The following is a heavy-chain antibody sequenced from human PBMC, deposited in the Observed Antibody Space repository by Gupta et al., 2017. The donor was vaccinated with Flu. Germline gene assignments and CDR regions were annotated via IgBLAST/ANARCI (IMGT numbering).Heavy chain of an antibody. CDR2: IYYSGST. CDR1: GGSISSSSYY. Sequence: QLQLQESLPGLVKPSETLSLTCTVSGGSISSSSYYWGWIRQPPGKGLEWIGSIYYSGSTYYNPSLKRRVTRAVDTSKSQFSLKLSSETAAETAVYYCSRRDLDSSVGYGQSGHEFDYWGQGTLVTVSS. V-gene: IGHV4-39*01. CDR3: SRRDLDSSVGYGQSGHEFDY. J-gene: IGHJ4*02. D-gene: IGHD6-19*01.